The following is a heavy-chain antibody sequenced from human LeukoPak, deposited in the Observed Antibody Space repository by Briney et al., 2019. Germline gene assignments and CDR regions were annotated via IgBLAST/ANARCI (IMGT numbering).Heavy chain of an antibody. V-gene: IGHV3-9*01. CDR3: ARDYYGSGSYFVY. Sequence: GGSLRLSCAASGFTFDDYAMHWVRQAPGKGLEGVSGISWNSGSIGYADSVKGRFTISRDNAKNSLYLQMNSLRAEDTAVYYCARDYYGSGSYFVYWGQGTLVTVSS. CDR2: ISWNSGSI. D-gene: IGHD3-10*01. J-gene: IGHJ4*02. CDR1: GFTFDDYA.